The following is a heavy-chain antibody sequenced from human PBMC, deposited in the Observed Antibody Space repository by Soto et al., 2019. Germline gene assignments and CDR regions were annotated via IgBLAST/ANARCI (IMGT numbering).Heavy chain of an antibody. D-gene: IGHD5-18*01. CDR2: IYYSGST. Sequence: QLLESGPGLVKPSETLSLTCTVSGGSISSSSYYWGWIRQPPGKGLEWIGSIYYSGSTYYNPSLKSRVTISVDTSKNQFSLQLSSVTAADTAVYYCARRTVDTAMVTTGWNYWGQGTLVTVSS. J-gene: IGHJ4*02. CDR3: ARRTVDTAMVTTGWNY. V-gene: IGHV4-39*01. CDR1: GGSISSSSYY.